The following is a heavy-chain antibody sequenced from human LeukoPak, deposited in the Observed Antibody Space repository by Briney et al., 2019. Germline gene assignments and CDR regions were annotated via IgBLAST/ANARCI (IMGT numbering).Heavy chain of an antibody. V-gene: IGHV1-18*04. D-gene: IGHD3-9*01. CDR1: GYTFGTYA. CDR2: VSAYNGQI. J-gene: IGHJ4*02. CDR3: ARSPNILTAINDY. Sequence: ASVKVSCKASGYTFGTYAISWVRQAPGQGLEWMGWVSAYNGQISYAQKFQGRVTMTTDTSTSTGYMDLKSLRSDDTVVYYCARSPNILTAINDYWGQGTLVTVSS.